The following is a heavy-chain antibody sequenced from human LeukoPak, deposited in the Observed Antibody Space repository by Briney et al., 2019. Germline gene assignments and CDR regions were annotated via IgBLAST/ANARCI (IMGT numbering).Heavy chain of an antibody. CDR1: GFTFSSYS. CDR3: ARGLYYYGSGSEDHDY. D-gene: IGHD3-10*01. J-gene: IGHJ4*02. Sequence: GGSLRLSCAASGFTFSSYSVNWVRQAPGKGLEWVSYISSSSSTIYYADSVKGRFTISRDNAKNSLYLQMNSLRAEDTAVYYCARGLYYYGSGSEDHDYWGQGTLVTVSS. CDR2: ISSSSSTI. V-gene: IGHV3-48*01.